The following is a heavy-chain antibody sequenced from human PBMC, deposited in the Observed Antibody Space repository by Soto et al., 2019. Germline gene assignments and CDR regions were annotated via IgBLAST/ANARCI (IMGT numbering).Heavy chain of an antibody. D-gene: IGHD3-10*01. V-gene: IGHV3-23*01. CDR3: AKGKWFGELHYYYYYGMDV. Sequence: GGSLRLSCAASGFTFSSYAMSWVRQAPGKGLEWVSAISGSGGSTYYADSVKGRFTISRDNSKNTLYLQMNSLRAEDTAVYYCAKGKWFGELHYYYYYGMDVWGQGATVTVSS. J-gene: IGHJ6*02. CDR1: GFTFSSYA. CDR2: ISGSGGST.